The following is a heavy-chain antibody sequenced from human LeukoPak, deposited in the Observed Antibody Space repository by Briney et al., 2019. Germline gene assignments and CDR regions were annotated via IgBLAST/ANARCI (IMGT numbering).Heavy chain of an antibody. CDR1: GFTFTNYA. CDR2: ISPGGST. V-gene: IGHV3-23*01. J-gene: IGHJ4*02. CDR3: AKGLVDGGDYYFDY. Sequence: PGGSLRLSCAAPGFTFTNYAMSWVRQAPGRGLEWVSNISPGGSTNYADSVKGRFTISRDNSKNTLYLQMSSLRVEDTAVYYCAKGLVDGGDYYFDYWGQGTLVTVSS. D-gene: IGHD2-21*02.